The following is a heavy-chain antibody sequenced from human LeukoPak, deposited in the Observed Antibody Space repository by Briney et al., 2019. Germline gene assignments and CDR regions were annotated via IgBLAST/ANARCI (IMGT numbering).Heavy chain of an antibody. V-gene: IGHV4-34*01. CDR2: INHSGST. CDR3: ARGVGSSGYFDY. D-gene: IGHD3-22*01. Sequence: PSETLVLTCAVYGGSFSGYYWSWIRQPPGRGLEWIGEINHSGSTNYNPSLKSRVTISVDTSKNQFSLKLSSVTAADTAVYYCARGVGSSGYFDYWGQGTLVTVSS. CDR1: GGSFSGYY. J-gene: IGHJ4*02.